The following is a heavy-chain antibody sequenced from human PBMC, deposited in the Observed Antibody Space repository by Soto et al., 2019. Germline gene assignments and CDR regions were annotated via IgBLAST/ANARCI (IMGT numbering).Heavy chain of an antibody. CDR3: AKGKDSSSSVFDY. Sequence: GGSLRLSCAASGFTFSDYYMSWIRQVPGKGLEWISYISSSSSYANYADSVKGRFTMSRDNAKNSLYLHMNGLRAEDTAVYYCAKGKDSSSSVFDYWGQGTLVTVSS. D-gene: IGHD6-6*01. CDR1: GFTFSDYY. CDR2: ISSSSSYA. V-gene: IGHV3-11*06. J-gene: IGHJ4*02.